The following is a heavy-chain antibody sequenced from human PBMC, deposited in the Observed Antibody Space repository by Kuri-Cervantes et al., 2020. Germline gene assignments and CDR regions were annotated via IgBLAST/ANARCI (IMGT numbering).Heavy chain of an antibody. V-gene: IGHV4-4*02. CDR1: GVSISNNHW. D-gene: IGHD4-23*01. CDR2: IYHNGNT. CDR3: ARYGGNSISGWFDP. Sequence: GSLRLSCAVSGVSISNNHWWTWVRQSPGKGLEWLGEIYHNGNTNYNPSLKSRVTISVDTSKNQFSLKLSSATAADTAVYYCARYGGNSISGWFDPWGQGTLVTVSS. J-gene: IGHJ5*02.